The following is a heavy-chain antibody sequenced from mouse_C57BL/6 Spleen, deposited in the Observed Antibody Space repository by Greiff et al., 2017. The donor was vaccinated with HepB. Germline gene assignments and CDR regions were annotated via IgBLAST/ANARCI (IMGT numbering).Heavy chain of an antibody. J-gene: IGHJ4*01. CDR1: GYTFTSYW. D-gene: IGHD2-4*01. V-gene: IGHV1-53*01. Sequence: QVQLQQPGTELVKPGASVKLSCKASGYTFTSYWMHWVKQRPGQGLEWIGNIKPSNGGTNYNEKFKSKATLTVDTSSSTAYMQRSSLTAEDSAVYYCARKDYYDYDEDYSMDYWGQGTSVTVSS. CDR3: ARKDYYDYDEDYSMDY. CDR2: IKPSNGGT.